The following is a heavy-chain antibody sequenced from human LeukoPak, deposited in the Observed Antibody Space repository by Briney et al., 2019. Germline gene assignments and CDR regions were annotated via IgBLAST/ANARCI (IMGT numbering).Heavy chain of an antibody. D-gene: IGHD6-13*01. CDR3: ARVSSSWTGYYYYMDV. J-gene: IGHJ6*03. CDR1: GDSISGYY. CDR2: IYYSGST. V-gene: IGHV4-30-4*08. Sequence: SETLSLTCSVSGDSISGYYWSWIRQPPGKGLEWIGYIYYSGSTYYNLSLKSRVTISVDTSKNQFSLKLSSVTAADTAVYYCARVSSSWTGYYYYMDVWGKGTTVTVSS.